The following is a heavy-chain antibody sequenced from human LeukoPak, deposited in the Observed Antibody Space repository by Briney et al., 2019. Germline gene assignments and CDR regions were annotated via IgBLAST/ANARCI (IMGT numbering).Heavy chain of an antibody. CDR1: GGTFSICA. V-gene: IGHV1-69*13. Sequence: SVTVSFTASGGTFSICAINWVRQAPGQGLEWMGGIIPIFGTANYAQEFQGRVTITADESTSTAYMELSSLRSEDTAVYYCALQPRYFDWFLVWGQGTLVTVSS. CDR3: ALQPRYFDWFLV. J-gene: IGHJ4*02. CDR2: IIPIFGTA. D-gene: IGHD3-9*01.